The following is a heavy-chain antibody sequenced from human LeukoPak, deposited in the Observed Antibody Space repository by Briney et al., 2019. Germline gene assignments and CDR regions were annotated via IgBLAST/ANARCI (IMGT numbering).Heavy chain of an antibody. V-gene: IGHV3-23*01. D-gene: IGHD3-22*01. Sequence: GGSLRLSCEASGFIFSSHAMNWVRQAPGMGLERVSVISGSGGITYYADSVKGRFTVSRDNSKSTLFLQMNSLRVEDTAIYYCAKEQNHSSGYWDYWGQGTLVTVSS. CDR3: AKEQNHSSGYWDY. J-gene: IGHJ4*02. CDR1: GFIFSSHA. CDR2: ISGSGGIT.